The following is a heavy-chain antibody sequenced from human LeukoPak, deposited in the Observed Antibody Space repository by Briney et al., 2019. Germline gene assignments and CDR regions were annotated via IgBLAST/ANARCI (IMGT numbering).Heavy chain of an antibody. CDR2: IYYSGST. D-gene: IGHD6-19*01. CDR1: GGSISSSSHY. CDR3: ARGDRPNSSGWGFDY. Sequence: PSETLSLTCTVSGGSISSSSHYWGWIRQPPGKGLEWIGNIYYSGSTHYNSSLKSRVTISVDTSKNQFSLELSSVTAADTAVYYCARGDRPNSSGWGFDYWGQGTLVTVSS. V-gene: IGHV4-39*07. J-gene: IGHJ4*02.